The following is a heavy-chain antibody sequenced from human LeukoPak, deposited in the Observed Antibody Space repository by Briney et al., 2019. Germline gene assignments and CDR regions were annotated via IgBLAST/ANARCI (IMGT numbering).Heavy chain of an antibody. D-gene: IGHD3-22*01. CDR1: GYTFTGYY. Sequence: GASVKVSCKASGYTFTGYYMHWVRQAPGQGLEWMGWINPNSGGTNYAQKFQGRVTMTRDTSISTAYMELSRLRSDDTAVYYCARDPFSYYDSSGYYYYWGQGTLVTVSS. CDR3: ARDPFSYYDSSGYYYY. CDR2: INPNSGGT. J-gene: IGHJ4*02. V-gene: IGHV1-2*02.